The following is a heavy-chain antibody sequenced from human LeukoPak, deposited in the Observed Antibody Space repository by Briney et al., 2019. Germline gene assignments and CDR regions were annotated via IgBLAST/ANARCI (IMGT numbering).Heavy chain of an antibody. CDR1: GGSISSYY. CDR2: IYYSGST. D-gene: IGHD3-10*01. J-gene: IGHJ6*02. Sequence: ASQTLSLTCTVSGGSISSYYWSWIRQPPGKGLEWIGYIYYSGSTNYNPSLKSRVTISVDTSKNQFSLKLSSVTAADTAVYYCARSGAYGMDVWGQGTTVTVSS. V-gene: IGHV4-59*01. CDR3: ARSGAYGMDV.